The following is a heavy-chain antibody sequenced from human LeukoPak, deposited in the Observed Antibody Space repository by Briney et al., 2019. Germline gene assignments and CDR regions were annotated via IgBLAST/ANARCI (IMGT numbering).Heavy chain of an antibody. D-gene: IGHD6-25*01. V-gene: IGHV3-23*01. CDR3: AKALKLYSSAYLDAFDI. CDR2: ISGSGGST. CDR1: GFTFSSYA. Sequence: PGGSLRLSCAASGFTFSSYAMSWVRQAPGKGLEWVSAISGSGGSTYYADSVKGRFTISRDNSKNTLYLQMNSPRAEDTAVYYCAKALKLYSSAYLDAFDIWGQGTMVTVSS. J-gene: IGHJ3*02.